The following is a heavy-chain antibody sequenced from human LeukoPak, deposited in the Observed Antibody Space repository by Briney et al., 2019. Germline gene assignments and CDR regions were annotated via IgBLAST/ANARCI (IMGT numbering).Heavy chain of an antibody. CDR1: GGSVSSGSYY. CDR3: ARFQFYSSGLPFDY. CDR2: IYYSGST. Sequence: PSETLSLTCTVSGGSVSSGSYYWSWIRQPPGKGLEWIGYIYYSGSTNYNPSLKSRVTMAVDTSKNQFSLKLSSVTAADTAVYYCARFQFYSSGLPFDYWGQGILVTVSS. D-gene: IGHD3-22*01. J-gene: IGHJ4*02. V-gene: IGHV4-61*01.